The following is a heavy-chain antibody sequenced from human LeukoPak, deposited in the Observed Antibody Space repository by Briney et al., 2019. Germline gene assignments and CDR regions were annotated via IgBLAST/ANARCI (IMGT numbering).Heavy chain of an antibody. J-gene: IGHJ4*02. Sequence: GGSLRLSCAASGFTFSSYGMPWVRQAPGKGLEWVAVISYDGSNKYYADSVKGRFTISRDNSKNTLYLQMNSLRAEDTAVYYCAKGSWRGGYSYGLVDYWGQGTLVTVSS. CDR1: GFTFSSYG. D-gene: IGHD5-18*01. CDR2: ISYDGSNK. V-gene: IGHV3-30*18. CDR3: AKGSWRGGYSYGLVDY.